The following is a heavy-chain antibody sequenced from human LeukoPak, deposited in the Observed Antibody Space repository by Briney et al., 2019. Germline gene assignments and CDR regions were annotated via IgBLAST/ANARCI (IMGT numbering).Heavy chain of an antibody. CDR3: ARTGVAAAATGSFDY. V-gene: IGHV1-69*02. Sequence: SVKVSCKASGFTFTGYFMHWVRQAPGQGLEWMGRIIPILGIANYAQKFQGRVTITADKSTSTAYMELSSLRSEDTAVYYCARTGVAAAATGSFDYWGQGTLVTVSS. J-gene: IGHJ4*02. D-gene: IGHD6-13*01. CDR1: GFTFTGYF. CDR2: IIPILGIA.